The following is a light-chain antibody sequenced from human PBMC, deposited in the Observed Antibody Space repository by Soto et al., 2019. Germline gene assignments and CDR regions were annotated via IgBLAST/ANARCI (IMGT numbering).Light chain of an antibody. CDR3: QQSYSTPMYT. J-gene: IGKJ2*01. CDR1: QSISSY. Sequence: DIQMTQSPSSLSASVGDRVTITCRASQSISSYLNWYQQKPGKAPKLLIYAAFSLQSGVRSRFSGSGSGPDFTLTISSLQPEDFATYYCQQSYSTPMYTFGQGTKLEIK. V-gene: IGKV1-39*01. CDR2: AAF.